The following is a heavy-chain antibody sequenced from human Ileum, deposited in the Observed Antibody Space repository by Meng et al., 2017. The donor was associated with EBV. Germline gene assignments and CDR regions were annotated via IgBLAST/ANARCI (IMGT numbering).Heavy chain of an antibody. CDR2: IYWNDDK. V-gene: IGHV2-5*01. CDR1: GFSLSSSGVG. J-gene: IGHJ4*02. Sequence: PLTDSGPSPVKPTQTLPLTCSFFGFSLSSSGVGLGWILQPPGKALEWLALIYWNDDKRYSPSLKSRLTGTRDTSKNQAVLTLTNVDPVDTATYYCARRPGSPSSRFDYWGQGTLVTVSS. D-gene: IGHD6-6*01. CDR3: ARRPGSPSSRFDY.